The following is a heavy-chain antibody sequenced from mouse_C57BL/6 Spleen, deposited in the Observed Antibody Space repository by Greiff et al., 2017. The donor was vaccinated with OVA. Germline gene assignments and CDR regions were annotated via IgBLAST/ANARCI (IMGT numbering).Heavy chain of an antibody. V-gene: IGHV1-19*01. CDR1: GYTFTDYY. CDR2: INPYNGGT. CDR3: ARREENFDV. Sequence: VQLQQSGPVLVKPGASVKMSCKASGYTFTDYYMNWVKQSHGKSLEWIGVINPYNGGTSYNQKVKGKATLTDDKSSSTAYMELNSLTSEDSAVYYCARREENFDVWGTGTTVTVSS. J-gene: IGHJ1*03.